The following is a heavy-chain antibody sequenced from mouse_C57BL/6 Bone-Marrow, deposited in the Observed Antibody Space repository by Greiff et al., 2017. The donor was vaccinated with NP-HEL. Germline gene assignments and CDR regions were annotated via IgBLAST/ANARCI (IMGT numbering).Heavy chain of an antibody. CDR2: IDPENGDT. V-gene: IGHV14-4*01. CDR3: TAFAGYYFDY. J-gene: IGHJ2*01. CDR1: GFNFKDDY. Sequence: EVQLQQSGAELVRPGASVKLSCTASGFNFKDDYMHWVKQRPEQGLEWIGWIDPENGDTEYASKFQGKATITADTSSNTAYLQLSSLTSEDTAVYYCTAFAGYYFDYWGQGTTLTVSS.